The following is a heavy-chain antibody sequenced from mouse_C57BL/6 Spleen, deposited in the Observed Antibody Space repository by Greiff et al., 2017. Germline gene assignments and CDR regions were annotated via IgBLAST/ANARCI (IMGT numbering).Heavy chain of an antibody. J-gene: IGHJ2*01. V-gene: IGHV1-72*01. CDR2: IDPNSGGT. D-gene: IGHD4-1*01. Sequence: QVQLQQPGAELVKPGASVKLSCKASGYTFTRYWMHWVKQRPGRGLEWIGRIDPNSGGTKYNEKFKSKATLTVDKPSSTAYMQLSSLTSEDSAVCYGALTGTYYFDYWGQGTTLTVSS. CDR1: GYTFTRYW. CDR3: ALTGTYYFDY.